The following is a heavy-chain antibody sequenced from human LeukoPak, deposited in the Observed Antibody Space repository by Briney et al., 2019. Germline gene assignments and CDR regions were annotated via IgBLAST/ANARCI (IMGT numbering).Heavy chain of an antibody. V-gene: IGHV3-11*01. Sequence: GSLRLSCAASGFTFSDYYMSWIRQAPGKGRGWVSYISSSGSTIYYADSVKGRFTISRDNAKNSLYLQMNSLRAEDTAVYYCARTGVGSYYYDSSGYYFDYWGQGTLVTVSS. CDR1: GFTFSDYY. CDR2: ISSSGSTI. CDR3: ARTGVGSYYYDSSGYYFDY. D-gene: IGHD3-22*01. J-gene: IGHJ4*02.